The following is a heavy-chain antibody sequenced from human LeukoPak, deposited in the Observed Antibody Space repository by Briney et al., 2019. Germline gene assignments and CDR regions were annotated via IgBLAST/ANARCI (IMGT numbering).Heavy chain of an antibody. D-gene: IGHD3-22*01. CDR3: TTDYYYDSSGYNIDY. Sequence: GGSLRLSCAASGFTFRNAWMSWVRQAPGKGLEWVGRIKTKTDGGTTDYAAPVKGRFTISRDDSKNTLYLQMNSLKTEDTAVYYCTTDYYYDSSGYNIDYWGQGTLVTVSS. CDR2: IKTKTDGGTT. CDR1: GFTFRNAW. J-gene: IGHJ4*02. V-gene: IGHV3-15*01.